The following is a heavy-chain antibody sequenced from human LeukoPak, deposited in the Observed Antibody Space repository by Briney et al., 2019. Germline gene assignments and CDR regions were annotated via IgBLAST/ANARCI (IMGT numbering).Heavy chain of an antibody. CDR1: GGSISSGGYS. D-gene: IGHD3-9*01. CDR3: ARQNYDILSGAGFDY. CDR2: IYHSGST. V-gene: IGHV4-30-2*01. Sequence: SETLSLTCAVSGGSISSGGYSWSWIRQPPGKGLEWIGYIYHSGSTYYNPSLKSRVTISVDRSKNQFSLKLSSVTAADTAVYYCARQNYDILSGAGFDYWGRGTLVTVSS. J-gene: IGHJ4*02.